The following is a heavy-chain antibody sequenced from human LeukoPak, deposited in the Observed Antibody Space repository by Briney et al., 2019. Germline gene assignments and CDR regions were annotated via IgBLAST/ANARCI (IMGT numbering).Heavy chain of an antibody. Sequence: GGSLRLSCAASGFTFLNYAMSWVRQAPGKGLEWVSAISGSGGSTYYADSVKGRFTVSRDNSKNTLYLHMNSLRAEDAAVYYCAKEYSSGPRGYFDYWGQGTLVTVSS. V-gene: IGHV3-23*01. J-gene: IGHJ4*02. CDR2: ISGSGGST. CDR3: AKEYSSGPRGYFDY. D-gene: IGHD6-19*01. CDR1: GFTFLNYA.